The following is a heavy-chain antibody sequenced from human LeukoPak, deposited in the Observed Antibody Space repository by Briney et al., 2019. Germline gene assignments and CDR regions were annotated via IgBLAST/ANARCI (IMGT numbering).Heavy chain of an antibody. Sequence: GGSLRLSCAASGFTFSSYAMSWVRQAPGKGLEWVSAISGSGGSTYYADSVKGRFTISRDNSKNTLYLQMNSLRAEDTAVYYCAKGPPYVRGGDPYYFDYWGQGTLVTVSS. CDR3: AKGPPYVRGGDPYYFDY. D-gene: IGHD3-16*01. CDR2: ISGSGGST. CDR1: GFTFSSYA. V-gene: IGHV3-23*01. J-gene: IGHJ4*02.